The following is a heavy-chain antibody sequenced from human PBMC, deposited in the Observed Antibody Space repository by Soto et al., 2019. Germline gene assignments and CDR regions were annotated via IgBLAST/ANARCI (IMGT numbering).Heavy chain of an antibody. CDR1: GFTFNSHG. CDR3: VKPIWGGTVTSDFQH. Sequence: QVQLVESGGGVVQPGRSLRLSCTASGFTFNSHGMHWVRQAPGKGLEWVAGLSDDGINKFYLDSVKGRFTISRDNAKNTVYLQMNSLRADDTALYFCVKPIWGGTVTSDFQHWGQGSLVSVSS. CDR2: LSDDGINK. V-gene: IGHV3-30*18. J-gene: IGHJ1*01. D-gene: IGHD4-17*01.